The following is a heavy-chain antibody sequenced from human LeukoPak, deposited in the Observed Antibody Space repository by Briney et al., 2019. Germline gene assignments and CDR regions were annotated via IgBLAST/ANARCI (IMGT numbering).Heavy chain of an antibody. V-gene: IGHV1-8*01. J-gene: IGHJ4*02. D-gene: IGHD3-22*01. CDR1: GYTFTSYD. CDR3: ARERRFNSMIVVVLFDY. CDR2: MNPNSGNT. Sequence: ASVTVSCKASGYTFTSYDINWVRQATGQGLEWMGWMNPNSGNTGYAQKFQGRVTMTRDTSISTAYMELSRLRSDDTAVYYCARERRFNSMIVVVLFDYWGQGTLVTVSS.